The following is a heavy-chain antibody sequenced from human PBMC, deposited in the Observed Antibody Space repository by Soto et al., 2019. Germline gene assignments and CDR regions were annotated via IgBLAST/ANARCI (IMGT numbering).Heavy chain of an antibody. CDR2: MSPGGNSQ. J-gene: IGHJ4*01. CDR1: GFNFNIHA. V-gene: IGHV3-30-3*01. D-gene: IGHD3-22*01. CDR3: ASGAAFYYDTSRY. Sequence: PGGSLRLSCAAPGFNFNIHALHWIRQAPGEGLEWVAVMSPGGNSQYYADSVKGRFTISRDTSKSTLYLQMTSLRPEDTAVYYCASGAAFYYDTSRYWGHGTLVTVSS.